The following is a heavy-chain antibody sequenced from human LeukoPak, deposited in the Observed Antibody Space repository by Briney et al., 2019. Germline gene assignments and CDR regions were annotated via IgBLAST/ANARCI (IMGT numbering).Heavy chain of an antibody. CDR2: ISFDGSNK. CDR3: ARCVDIVAPFDY. CDR1: GFTFSSYG. D-gene: IGHD5-12*01. J-gene: IGHJ4*02. V-gene: IGHV3-30*03. Sequence: GGSLRLSCAASGFTFSSYGMHWVRQAPGKGLEWVALISFDGSNKYYADSVKGRFTISRDNSKSTLYLQVNSLRAEDTAVYYCARCVDIVAPFDYWGQGTLVTVSS.